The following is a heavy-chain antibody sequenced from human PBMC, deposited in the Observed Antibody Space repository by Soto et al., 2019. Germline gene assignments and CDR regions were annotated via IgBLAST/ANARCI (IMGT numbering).Heavy chain of an antibody. Sequence: QVQLVESGGGVVQPGRSLRLSCAASGFTFSSYAMHWVRQAPGKGLEWVAVISYDGSNKYYADSVKGRFTISRDNSKNTLYLQMNSLRAEDSAVYYCARDREVSHVVAVALFDYSGQGTLVTVSS. CDR2: ISYDGSNK. V-gene: IGHV3-30-3*01. J-gene: IGHJ4*02. CDR1: GFTFSSYA. D-gene: IGHD6-19*01. CDR3: ARDREVSHVVAVALFDY.